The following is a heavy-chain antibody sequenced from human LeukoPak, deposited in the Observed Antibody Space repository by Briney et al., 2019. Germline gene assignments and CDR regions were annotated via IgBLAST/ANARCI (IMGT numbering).Heavy chain of an antibody. J-gene: IGHJ4*02. Sequence: PGGSLRLSCVASGFSFSVYAMSWVRQAPGKGLEWVSGISGSGGRTYSADTVKGRFTISRDNSRKTLYLQMNSLRAEDTAVYYCARGGGNFDRSGYYEYYFDYWGQGTLVNVSS. CDR3: ARGGGNFDRSGYYEYYFDY. D-gene: IGHD3-22*01. V-gene: IGHV3-23*01. CDR1: GFSFSVYA. CDR2: ISGSGGRT.